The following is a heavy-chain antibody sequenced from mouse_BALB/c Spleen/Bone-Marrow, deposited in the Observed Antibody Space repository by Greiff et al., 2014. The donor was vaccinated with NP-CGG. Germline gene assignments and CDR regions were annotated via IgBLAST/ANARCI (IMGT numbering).Heavy chain of an antibody. CDR2: IHPSDIET. CDR1: GYSFTIYW. Sequence: QVHVKQPGAELVRPGASVKLSCKASGYSFTIYWMNWVKQRPGQGLEWIGMIHPSDIETRLNQKFKDKATLTVDKSSNTAYMQLSSPTSEDSAVYYCARGEITAFAYWGQGTLVTVSA. J-gene: IGHJ3*01. CDR3: ARGEITAFAY. V-gene: IGHV1-61*01. D-gene: IGHD2-4*01.